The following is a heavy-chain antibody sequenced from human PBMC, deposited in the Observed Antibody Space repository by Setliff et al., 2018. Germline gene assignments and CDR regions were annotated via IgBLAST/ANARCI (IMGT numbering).Heavy chain of an antibody. Sequence: ASVKVSCKASGYTFTNYAIHWVRQAPGQRPEWMGWINVGNGNTKYSQEFQVRVTLTRDTSASTAYVEPSSLTSEDMAVYYCARQGGNYYFQYWGQGTLVTVSS. CDR3: ARQGGNYYFQY. CDR2: INVGNGNT. V-gene: IGHV1-3*03. D-gene: IGHD3-16*01. CDR1: GYTFTNYA. J-gene: IGHJ4*02.